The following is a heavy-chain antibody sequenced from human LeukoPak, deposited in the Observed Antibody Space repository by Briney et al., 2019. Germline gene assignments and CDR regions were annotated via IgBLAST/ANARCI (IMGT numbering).Heavy chain of an antibody. D-gene: IGHD5-24*01. CDR1: GGSISSGGYY. J-gene: IGHJ4*02. CDR3: ARHGHPRGRWLQLLYYFDY. Sequence: PSQTLSLTCTVSGGSISSGGYYWSWIRQPPGKGLEWIGYIYHSGSTYYNPSLKSRVAISVDTSKNQFSLKLSSVTAADTAVYYCARHGHPRGRWLQLLYYFDYWGQGTLVTVSS. V-gene: IGHV4-30-2*03. CDR2: IYHSGST.